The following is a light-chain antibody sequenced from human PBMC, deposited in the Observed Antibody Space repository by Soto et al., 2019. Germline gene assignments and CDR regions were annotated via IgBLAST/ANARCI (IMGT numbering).Light chain of an antibody. CDR1: QSVSSSY. Sequence: EIVLTQSPGTLSLSPGERATLSCRASQSVSSSYLAWYQHKPGQAPRILIYDTSSRATGIPDRFSGSGSGTDFTLTISRREPEDFAVYYRQQYGSSPPLPFGGGTKVEIK. CDR2: DTS. J-gene: IGKJ4*01. CDR3: QQYGSSPPLP. V-gene: IGKV3-20*01.